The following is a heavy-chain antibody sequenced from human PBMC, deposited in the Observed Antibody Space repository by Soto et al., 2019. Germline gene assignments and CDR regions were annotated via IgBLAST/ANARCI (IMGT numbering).Heavy chain of an antibody. CDR3: ARVGSEDSGSYYILPNCFDP. Sequence: PSETLSLTCTVSGDSISSGDYYWSWIRQHPGKGLEWIGYIYYSGSTYHNPSLKSRVTMSVDTSKNQFSLKLSSMTAADTAMYYCARVGSEDSGSYYILPNCFDPWGQGTLVTVSS. D-gene: IGHD3-10*01. V-gene: IGHV4-31*03. CDR2: IYYSGST. J-gene: IGHJ5*02. CDR1: GDSISSGDYY.